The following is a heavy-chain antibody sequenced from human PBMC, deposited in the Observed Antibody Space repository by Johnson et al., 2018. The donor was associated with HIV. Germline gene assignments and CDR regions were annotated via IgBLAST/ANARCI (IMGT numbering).Heavy chain of an antibody. J-gene: IGHJ3*02. CDR3: ARLPSWRGAFDI. CDR2: IYSGGST. V-gene: IGHV3-NL1*01. CDR1: GFTFNRYG. D-gene: IGHD3-10*01. Sequence: VQLVESGGGVVQPGRSLRLACVASGFTFNRYGLHWVRQAPGKGLEWVSIIYSGGSTYYADSVKGRFTISRDNSQNTLYLQMNSLRAEDTAVYYCARLPSWRGAFDIWGQGTMVTVSS.